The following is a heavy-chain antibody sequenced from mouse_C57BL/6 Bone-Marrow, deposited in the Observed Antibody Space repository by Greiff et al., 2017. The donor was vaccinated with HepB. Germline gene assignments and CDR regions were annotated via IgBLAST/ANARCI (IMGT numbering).Heavy chain of an antibody. CDR3: TRAYYSNGAMDY. Sequence: EVKLVESGTVLARPGASVKMSCKTSGYTFTSYWMHWVKQRPGQGLEWIGAIYPGNSDTSYNQKFKGKAKLTAVTSASTAYMELSSLTNEDSAVYYCTRAYYSNGAMDYWGQGTSVTVSS. D-gene: IGHD2-5*01. V-gene: IGHV1-5*01. CDR2: IYPGNSDT. CDR1: GYTFTSYW. J-gene: IGHJ4*01.